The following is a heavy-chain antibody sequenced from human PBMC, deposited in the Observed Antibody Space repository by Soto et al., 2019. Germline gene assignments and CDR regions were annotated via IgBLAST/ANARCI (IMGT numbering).Heavy chain of an antibody. CDR1: GFSFSRYS. V-gene: IGHV3-21*01. J-gene: IGHJ4*02. CDR2: ISSSSKYT. D-gene: IGHD3-3*01. CDR3: ARDRLGVESDY. Sequence: EVQLVESGGGLVKPGGSLRLSCAASGFSFSRYSMNWVRRAPGKGLEWVSSISSSSKYTHYADSVKGRFTISRDNAKNSLYLQLSSLRAEDTAVYYCARDRLGVESDYWGQGTLVTVS.